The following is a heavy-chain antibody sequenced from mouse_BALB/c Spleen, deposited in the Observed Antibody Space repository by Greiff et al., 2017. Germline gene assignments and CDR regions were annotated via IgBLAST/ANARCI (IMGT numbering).Heavy chain of an antibody. Sequence: VQVVESGAELAKPGASVKMSCKASGYTFTSYWMHWVKQRPGQGLEWIGYINPSTGYTEYNQKFKDKATLTADKSSSTAYMQLSSLTSEDSAVYYCARYWFDYWGQGTTLTVSS. CDR1: GYTFTSYW. CDR3: ARYWFDY. J-gene: IGHJ2*01. D-gene: IGHD4-1*01. CDR2: INPSTGYT. V-gene: IGHV1-7*01.